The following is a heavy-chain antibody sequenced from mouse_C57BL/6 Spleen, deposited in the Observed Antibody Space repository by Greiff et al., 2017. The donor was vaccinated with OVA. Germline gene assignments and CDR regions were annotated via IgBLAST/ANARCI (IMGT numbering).Heavy chain of an antibody. CDR2: ISNLAYSI. Sequence: VQGVESGGGLVQPGGSLKLSCAASGFTFSDYGMAWVRQAPRKGPEWVAFISNLAYSIYYADTVMGRLTISRENAKNTLYMEMSSLTSEDTAMYYCARDPEAMDYWGQGTSVTVSS. CDR1: GFTFSDYG. CDR3: ARDPEAMDY. J-gene: IGHJ4*01. V-gene: IGHV5-15*01.